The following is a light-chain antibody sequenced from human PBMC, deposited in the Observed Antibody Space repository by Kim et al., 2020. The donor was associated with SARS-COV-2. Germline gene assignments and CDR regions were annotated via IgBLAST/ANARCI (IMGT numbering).Light chain of an antibody. J-gene: IGKJ1*01. Sequence: EIVLTQSPGNLSLSPGERATLSCRASHSVSSSYLAWYQQKPDPAPRLLIYGASSRATGIPDRFSGSGSGTDFTLTISRLEPEDFAVYYCQQYGSSPWTFGQGTKVEIK. CDR3: QQYGSSPWT. CDR1: HSVSSSY. V-gene: IGKV3-20*01. CDR2: GAS.